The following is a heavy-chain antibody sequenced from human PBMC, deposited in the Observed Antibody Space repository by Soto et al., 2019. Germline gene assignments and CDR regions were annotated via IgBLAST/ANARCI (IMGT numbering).Heavy chain of an antibody. CDR1: GYIFSDYG. V-gene: IGHV1-18*01. J-gene: IGHJ3*02. CDR3: ARPVTSPDHLDI. Sequence: QVQLVQSGAEVKKPGASVKVSCKSSGYIFSDYGITWVRQAPGQGLEWMGWISAYNGNTDYAQKFQDRLTLATDTSTSTAYMELRGLRSDDTALYYCARPVTSPDHLDIWGQGTMVTVSS. CDR2: ISAYNGNT. D-gene: IGHD4-4*01.